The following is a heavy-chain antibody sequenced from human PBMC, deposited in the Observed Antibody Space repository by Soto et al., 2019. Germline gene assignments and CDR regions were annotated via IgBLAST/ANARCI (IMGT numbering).Heavy chain of an antibody. V-gene: IGHV1-8*01. CDR3: ARMASFGSLNGFDP. CDR1: GYTMTNND. CDR2: MNPGSGDT. D-gene: IGHD5-18*01. Sequence: GASVKVFCKASGYTMTNNDVTWVRQATGQGLVWMGWMNPGSGDTGYAQKFQARFTMTRNISIARAYMELSSLRSEDTAIYYCARMASFGSLNGFDPWGQGTLVTVSS. J-gene: IGHJ5*02.